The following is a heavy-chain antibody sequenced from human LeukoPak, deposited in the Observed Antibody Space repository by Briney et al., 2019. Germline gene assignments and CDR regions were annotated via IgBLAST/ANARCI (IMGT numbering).Heavy chain of an antibody. D-gene: IGHD4-23*01. CDR3: ARSWSTVVKGSWFDP. J-gene: IGHJ5*02. CDR1: GFTFSSYS. CDR2: ISSSSSYI. V-gene: IGHV3-21*01. Sequence: GGSLRLSCAASGFTFSSYSMNWVRQAPGKGLEWVSSISSSSSYIYYADSVKGRFTISRDNAKNSLYLQMNSLRAEDTAVYYCARSWSTVVKGSWFDPWGQGTLVTVSS.